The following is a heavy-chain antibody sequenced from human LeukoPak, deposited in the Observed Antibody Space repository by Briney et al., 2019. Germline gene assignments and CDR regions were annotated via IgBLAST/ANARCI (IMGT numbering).Heavy chain of an antibody. CDR2: IWYDGSNK. Sequence: GGSPRLSCAASGFTFSSYGMHWVRQAPGKGLEWVAVIWYDGSNKYYADSVKGRFTISRDNSKNTLYLQMNSLRAEDTAVYYCARGPQSYYYDSSGYYIDYWGQGTLVTVSS. J-gene: IGHJ4*02. D-gene: IGHD3-22*01. CDR1: GFTFSSYG. CDR3: ARGPQSYYYDSSGYYIDY. V-gene: IGHV3-33*01.